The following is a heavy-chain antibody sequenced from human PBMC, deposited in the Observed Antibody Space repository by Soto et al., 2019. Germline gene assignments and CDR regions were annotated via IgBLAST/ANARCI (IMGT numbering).Heavy chain of an antibody. J-gene: IGHJ4*02. CDR3: ARAVNFDY. CDR1: GGSFSGYY. CDR2: INHSGST. V-gene: IGHV4-34*01. Sequence: SDTLSLTCAVYGGSFSGYYWSWIRQPPGKGLEWIGEINHSGSTNYNPSLKSRVPISVDTSKNQFSLKLSSVTAADTAVYYCARAVNFDYWGQGTLVTFSS. D-gene: IGHD4-4*01.